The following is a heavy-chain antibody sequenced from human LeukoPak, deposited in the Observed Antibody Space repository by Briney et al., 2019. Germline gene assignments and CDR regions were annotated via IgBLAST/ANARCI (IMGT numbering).Heavy chain of an antibody. CDR1: GGSISSYH. J-gene: IGHJ4*02. CDR2: IYYRGST. CDR3: AGHHPRNTVDF. V-gene: IGHV4-59*08. Sequence: PSETLSLTCTVSGGSISSYHWSWIRQPPGKGLEWIGYIYYRGSTNYNPSLKSRVTISVDTSKNQFSLKLSSVTAADTAVYYCAGHHPRNTVDFWGQGTLVTVSS. D-gene: IGHD2-8*02.